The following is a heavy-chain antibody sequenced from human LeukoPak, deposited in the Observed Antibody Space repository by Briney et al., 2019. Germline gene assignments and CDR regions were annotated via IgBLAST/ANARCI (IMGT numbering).Heavy chain of an antibody. Sequence: GESLKISFKAYGXNFFSNYWIAWVRQMPGKGLEWMGILYPGDSDSRYSPSFQGQVTISADKSISTAYLQWSSLKASDTAMYYCARASRDGYNQNFDYWGQGTLATVSS. V-gene: IGHV5-51*01. CDR2: LYPGDSDS. CDR1: GXNFFSNYW. D-gene: IGHD5-24*01. CDR3: ARASRDGYNQNFDY. J-gene: IGHJ4*02.